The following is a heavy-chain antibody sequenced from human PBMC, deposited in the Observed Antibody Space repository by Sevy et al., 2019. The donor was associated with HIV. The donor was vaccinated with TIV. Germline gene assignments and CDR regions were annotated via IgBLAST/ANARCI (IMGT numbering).Heavy chain of an antibody. J-gene: IGHJ4*02. CDR3: AKAEDSGYDPLTY. Sequence: GGSLRLSCAASGFTFSSYAMSWVRQAPGKGLEWVSGIRGSGGSTYYADSVKGRFTISRDNSKNTLYLQMNSLRAEDTAVYYCAKAEDSGYDPLTYWGQGTLVTVSS. CDR1: GFTFSSYA. D-gene: IGHD5-12*01. CDR2: IRGSGGST. V-gene: IGHV3-23*01.